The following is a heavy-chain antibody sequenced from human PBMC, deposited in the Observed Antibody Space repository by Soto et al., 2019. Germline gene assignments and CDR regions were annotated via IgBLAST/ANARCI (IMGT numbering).Heavy chain of an antibody. J-gene: IGHJ1*01. Sequence: GGSLRLSCAASGFTFSSYAMSWVRQAPGTGLEWVSAISGSGGTTYYADSVKGRVTISRDNSKNTLYLQMNSLRAEDTAVYYCAKDACRVILRCDPAWGQGTLVTVSS. CDR2: ISGSGGTT. CDR1: GFTFSSYA. D-gene: IGHD3-10*01. V-gene: IGHV3-23*01. CDR3: AKDACRVILRCDPA.